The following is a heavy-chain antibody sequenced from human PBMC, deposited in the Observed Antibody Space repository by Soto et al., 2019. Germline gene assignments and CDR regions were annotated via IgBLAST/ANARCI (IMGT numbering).Heavy chain of an antibody. CDR2: LNPSGGST. V-gene: IGHV1-46*01. J-gene: IGHJ4*02. Sequence: QVQLVQSGAEVKKPGASVKVSCKASGYTFTSYYMHWVRQAPGQGLEWMGILNPSGGSTSYAQKFQGRVTMTRETSTSTVYMELSSLRSEDTAVYYCARVGLGYCSGGSCSGTWPFYFDFWCQGPLVTVSS. D-gene: IGHD2-15*01. CDR3: ARVGLGYCSGGSCSGTWPFYFDF. CDR1: GYTFTSYY.